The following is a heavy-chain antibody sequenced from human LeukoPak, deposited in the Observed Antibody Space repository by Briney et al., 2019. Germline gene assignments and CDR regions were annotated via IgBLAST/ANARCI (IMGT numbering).Heavy chain of an antibody. CDR2: IYYSGST. Sequence: SETLSLTCTVSGGSISSGGYYWSWIRQHPGKGLEWIGYIYYSGSTYYNPSLKSRVTISVDTSKNQFSLKLSSVTAADTAVYYCATNHYDFWSGYYSGSAFDIWAKGQWSPSLQ. V-gene: IGHV4-31*03. CDR3: ATNHYDFWSGYYSGSAFDI. J-gene: IGHJ3*02. D-gene: IGHD3-3*01. CDR1: GGSISSGGYY.